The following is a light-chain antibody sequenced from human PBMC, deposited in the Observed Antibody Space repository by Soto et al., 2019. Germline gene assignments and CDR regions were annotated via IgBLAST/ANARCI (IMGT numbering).Light chain of an antibody. CDR1: QDIRNY. CDR3: QKHDNAPLT. J-gene: IGKJ4*01. V-gene: IGKV1-27*01. Sequence: DIQMTQSPSSLSASVGDRVTITCRASQDIRNYLSWYQQKPGKVPKILIYTSFTLQSGVPSRFSGSGSGTDCTRTISSLQPEDVATYYCQKHDNAPLTFGGGTKVDIK. CDR2: TSF.